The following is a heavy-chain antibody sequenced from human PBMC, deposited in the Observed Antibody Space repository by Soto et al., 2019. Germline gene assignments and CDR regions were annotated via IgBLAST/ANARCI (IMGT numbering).Heavy chain of an antibody. D-gene: IGHD4-17*01. CDR2: FRNKVKGYTT. V-gene: IGHV3-72*01. CDR3: TSSWGDYRYFDN. J-gene: IGHJ4*02. Sequence: EVQLVESGGDLVQPGGSLRLSCVASGFPFSDHYVDWVRQAPGKGLEWVGRFRNKVKGYTTEYAASVKGRFTISRDEAKNSLYLQMNRLKTEDPAVYYCTSSWGDYRYFDNWGQGTLVSVSS. CDR1: GFPFSDHY.